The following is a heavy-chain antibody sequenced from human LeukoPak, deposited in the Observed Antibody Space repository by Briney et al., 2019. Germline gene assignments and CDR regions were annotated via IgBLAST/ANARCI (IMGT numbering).Heavy chain of an antibody. V-gene: IGHV6-1*01. CDR2: TYYRSKLYN. CDR1: VDSLSSNSAA. Sequence: SHTLSLICAISVDSLSSNSAAWNWIRQSPSRGLEWLGRTYYRSKLYNDYAVSVKSRITINPDTSKNQFSLQLNSVTPEDTAVYYCARSTVGPGNYWGQGTLVTVSS. CDR3: ARSTVGPGNY. J-gene: IGHJ4*02. D-gene: IGHD2-2*01.